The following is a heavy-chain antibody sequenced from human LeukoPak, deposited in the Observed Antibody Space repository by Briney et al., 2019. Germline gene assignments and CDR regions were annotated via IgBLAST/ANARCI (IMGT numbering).Heavy chain of an antibody. CDR3: ARGAGSSGWLGFDY. D-gene: IGHD6-19*01. Sequence: SVKVSCKASGGTFTSYAISWVRQAPGPGLEWMGGIIPILGTANYAQKFQGRVTITADESTSTAYMELSSVRSEDTAVYYCARGAGSSGWLGFDYWGQGTLVTVSS. CDR1: GGTFTSYA. V-gene: IGHV1-69*13. CDR2: IIPILGTA. J-gene: IGHJ4*02.